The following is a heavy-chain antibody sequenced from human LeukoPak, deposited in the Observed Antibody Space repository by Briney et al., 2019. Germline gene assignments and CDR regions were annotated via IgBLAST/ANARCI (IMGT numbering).Heavy chain of an antibody. CDR2: ISGSGGST. CDR1: GFTFSIYA. CDR3: AKDRAFGQFLWGNDY. Sequence: GGSLRLSCAASGFTFSIYAMSWVRQAPGKGLEWVSAISGSGGSTYYADSVKGRFTISRDNSKNTLYLQMNSLRAEDTALYYCAKDRAFGQFLWGNDYWGQGTLVTVSS. J-gene: IGHJ4*02. V-gene: IGHV3-23*01. D-gene: IGHD3-10*01.